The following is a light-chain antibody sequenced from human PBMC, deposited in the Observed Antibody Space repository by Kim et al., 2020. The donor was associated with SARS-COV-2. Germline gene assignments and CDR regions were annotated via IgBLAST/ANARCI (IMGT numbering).Light chain of an antibody. Sequence: AAVGETVTITWRASKDSRSYLAWFQVKPGKAPRPLIFGAFGLQDGVPSRFTGSGYGTDFTLTINGLQPEDFATYYCQQYNSYPPTFGQGTKVDIK. J-gene: IGKJ1*01. CDR2: GAF. V-gene: IGKV1-16*01. CDR3: QQYNSYPPT. CDR1: KDSRSY.